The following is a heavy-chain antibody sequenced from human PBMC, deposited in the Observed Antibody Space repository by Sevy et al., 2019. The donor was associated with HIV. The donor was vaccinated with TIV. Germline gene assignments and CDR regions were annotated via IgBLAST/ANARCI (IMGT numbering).Heavy chain of an antibody. D-gene: IGHD6-13*01. CDR3: ARERYSSSWQNNWFDP. CDR1: GGSISSGSYY. CDR2: IYTSGST. Sequence: SETLSLTCTVSGGSISSGSYYWSWIRQPAGKGLEWIGRIYTSGSTNYNPSLKSRVTISVDTSKNQFSLRLSSVTAADTAVYYCARERYSSSWQNNWFDPWGQGTLVTVSS. J-gene: IGHJ5*02. V-gene: IGHV4-61*02.